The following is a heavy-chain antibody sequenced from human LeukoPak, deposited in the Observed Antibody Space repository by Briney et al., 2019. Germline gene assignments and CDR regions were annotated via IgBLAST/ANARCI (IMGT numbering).Heavy chain of an antibody. CDR3: ARDLGIAAAAQGRYFDY. J-gene: IGHJ4*02. V-gene: IGHV4-34*01. Sequence: SETLSLTCAVYGGSFSGYYWSWIRQPPGKGLEWIGEINHSGSTNYNPSLKSRVTISVDTSKNQFSLKLSSVTAADTAVYYCARDLGIAAAAQGRYFDYWGQGTLVTVSS. CDR2: INHSGST. CDR1: GGSFSGYY. D-gene: IGHD6-13*01.